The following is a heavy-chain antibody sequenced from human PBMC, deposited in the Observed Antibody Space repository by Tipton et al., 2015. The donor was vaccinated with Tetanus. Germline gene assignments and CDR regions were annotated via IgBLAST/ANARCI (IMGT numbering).Heavy chain of an antibody. CDR1: GGSISSYY. CDR3: ARCSGGACYRGNHYYYGMDV. Sequence: TLSLTCTVSGGSISSYYWSWIRQPPGKGLEWIGYIYYSGSTNYNPSLKSRVTISVDTSKNSLYLQMNSLRAEDTAVYYCARCSGGACYRGNHYYYGMDVWGQGTTVTVSS. CDR2: IYYSGST. J-gene: IGHJ6*02. D-gene: IGHD2-15*01. V-gene: IGHV4-59*03.